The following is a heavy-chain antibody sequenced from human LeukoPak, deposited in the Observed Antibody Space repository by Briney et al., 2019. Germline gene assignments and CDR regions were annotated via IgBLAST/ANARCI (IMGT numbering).Heavy chain of an antibody. Sequence: GGSLRLSCAASGFTFSSYAMHWVRQAPGKGLEWVAVISYDGSNKYYADSVKGRFTISRDNSKNTLYLQMNSLRAEDTAVYYCARDQVEGRSQIAAAGTGFPPRGSYGMDVWGQGTTVTVSS. CDR1: GFTFSSYA. D-gene: IGHD6-13*01. J-gene: IGHJ6*02. V-gene: IGHV3-30*04. CDR2: ISYDGSNK. CDR3: ARDQVEGRSQIAAAGTGFPPRGSYGMDV.